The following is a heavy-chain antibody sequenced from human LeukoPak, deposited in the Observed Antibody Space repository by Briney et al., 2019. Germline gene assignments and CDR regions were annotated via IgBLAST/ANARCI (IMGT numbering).Heavy chain of an antibody. CDR1: GFTFSSYG. J-gene: IGHJ4*02. V-gene: IGHV3-33*01. CDR3: ARELGGYFDY. D-gene: IGHD3-3*01. CDR2: IWYDGSNK. Sequence: PGSSLRISCAASGFTFSSYGMHWVRQAPGKGLEWVAVIWYDGSNKYYADSVKGRFTISRDNSKNTLYLQMNSLRAEDTAVYYCARELGGYFDYWGQGTLVTVSS.